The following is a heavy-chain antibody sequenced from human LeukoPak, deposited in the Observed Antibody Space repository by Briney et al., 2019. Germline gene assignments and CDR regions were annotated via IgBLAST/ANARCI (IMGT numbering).Heavy chain of an antibody. D-gene: IGHD3-22*01. CDR3: ARAQTYYYDSSGYYLGY. CDR2: IIPILGIA. V-gene: IGHV1-69*04. CDR1: GGTFSSYA. J-gene: IGHJ4*02. Sequence: SVKVSCKASGGTFSSYAISWVRQAPGQGLEWMGRIIPILGIANYAQKFQGRVAITADKSTSTAYMELSSLRSEDTAVYYCARAQTYYYDSSGYYLGYWGQGTLVTVSS.